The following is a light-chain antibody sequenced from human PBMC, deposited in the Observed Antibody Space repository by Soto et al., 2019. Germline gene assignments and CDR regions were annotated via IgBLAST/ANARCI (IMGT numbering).Light chain of an antibody. J-gene: IGLJ2*01. CDR3: SSYTTNSPPVV. CDR2: EVI. V-gene: IGLV2-14*01. Sequence: QSVLTQPASVSGSPGQSITISCTGTSGDIGSYTYVSWYQQYPGKAPKLLISEVINRPSGVSNRFSGSKSGNTASLTISGLQAEDEAHYYCSSYTTNSPPVVFGGGTQLTVL. CDR1: SGDIGSYTY.